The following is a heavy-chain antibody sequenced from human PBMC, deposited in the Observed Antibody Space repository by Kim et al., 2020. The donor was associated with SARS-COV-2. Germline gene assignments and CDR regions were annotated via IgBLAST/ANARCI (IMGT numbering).Heavy chain of an antibody. J-gene: IGHJ4*02. CDR3: AKDHGSISMVRGVTGEFDY. CDR2: ISGSGGTT. D-gene: IGHD3-10*01. V-gene: IGHV3-23*01. CDR1: GFTFRNYA. Sequence: GGSLRLSCAASGFTFRNYAMSWVRQAPGKGLEWVSSISGSGGTTSYADSVKGRFTISRDNVKNSLYLQMNTLRDEDTAVYYCAKDHGSISMVRGVTGEFDYWGQGILVIVSS.